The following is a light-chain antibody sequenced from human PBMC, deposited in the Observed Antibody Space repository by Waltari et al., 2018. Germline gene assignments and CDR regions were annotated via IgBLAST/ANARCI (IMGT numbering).Light chain of an antibody. Sequence: DIQMTQSPSTLSASVGDRLTNTCRASQSIVSWVAWYQQKPGKAPKLLIDKASSLQSGVPSTFSGSGSGTDFTLTISSLQPDDFATYYCQQYFSGCTFGQGTNLEIK. CDR2: KAS. V-gene: IGKV1-5*03. J-gene: IGKJ2*02. CDR3: QQYFSGCT. CDR1: QSIVSW.